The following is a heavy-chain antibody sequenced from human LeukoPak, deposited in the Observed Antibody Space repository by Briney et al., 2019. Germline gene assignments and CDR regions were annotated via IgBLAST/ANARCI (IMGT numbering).Heavy chain of an antibody. CDR3: AKDLRYDSSGYPTHYYYYYGMDV. V-gene: IGHV3-30*18. CDR1: GFTFSSYG. CDR2: ISYDGSNK. Sequence: GGSLRLYCAASGFTFSSYGMHWVRQAPGKGLEWVAVISYDGSNKYYADSVKGRFTISRDNSKNTLYLQMNSLRAEDTAVYYCAKDLRYDSSGYPTHYYYYYGMDVWGQGTTVTVSS. J-gene: IGHJ6*02. D-gene: IGHD3-22*01.